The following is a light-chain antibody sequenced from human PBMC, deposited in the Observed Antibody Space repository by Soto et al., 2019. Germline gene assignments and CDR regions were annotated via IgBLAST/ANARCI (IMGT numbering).Light chain of an antibody. CDR1: RNIGGK. CDR3: QQYDNWPQYT. V-gene: IGKV3-15*01. J-gene: IGKJ2*01. CDR2: AVS. Sequence: EIVMTQSPATQSVPPGERATLFCRASRNIGGKLAWFQQKPGQAPTLLMYAVSTRAAGVPPRFSGSGSGTEFTLTISSLQSEDFAVYYCQQYDNWPQYTFGQGTKLEIK.